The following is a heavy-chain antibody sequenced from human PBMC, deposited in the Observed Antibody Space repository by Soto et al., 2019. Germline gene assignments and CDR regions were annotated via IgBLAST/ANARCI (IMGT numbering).Heavy chain of an antibody. J-gene: IGHJ6*02. Sequence: QVQLQESGPGLVQPSGTLSLTCAVSGGSITSHSWWSWVRQPPGKGLEWIGEIHHSGTTNYNPSLKSRVTLSVDKSKNQLSLKLNSVTAADTAMFYCASPDFYTMGVWGRGTTVTVSS. CDR3: ASPDFYTMGV. CDR2: IHHSGTT. CDR1: GGSITSHSW. V-gene: IGHV4-4*02.